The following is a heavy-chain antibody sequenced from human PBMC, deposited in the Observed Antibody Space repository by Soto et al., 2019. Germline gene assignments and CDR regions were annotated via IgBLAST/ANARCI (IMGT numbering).Heavy chain of an antibody. CDR1: GYTFTSYG. CDR3: ARDGVAYCGGDCHFNWFDP. Sequence: VASVKVSCKASGYTFTSYGISWVRQAPEQGLEWMGWISAYNGNTNYAQKLQGRVTMTTDTSTSTAYMELRSLRSDDTAVYYCARDGVAYCGGDCHFNWFDPWGQGTLVTVSS. D-gene: IGHD2-21*02. J-gene: IGHJ5*02. V-gene: IGHV1-18*01. CDR2: ISAYNGNT.